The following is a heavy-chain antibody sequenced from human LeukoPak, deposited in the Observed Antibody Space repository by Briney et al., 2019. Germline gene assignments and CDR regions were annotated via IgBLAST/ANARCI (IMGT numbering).Heavy chain of an antibody. CDR1: GFTFSSYS. Sequence: PGGSLRLSCAASGFTFSSYSMNWVRQAPGKGLEWVSSISSSSGYIYYADSVKGRFTISRDNAKNTLYLQMNALRYEDTAIYYCARDHDWAFDLWGQGTLVTVSS. J-gene: IGHJ4*02. V-gene: IGHV3-21*01. CDR2: ISSSSGYI. CDR3: ARDHDWAFDL. D-gene: IGHD3-9*01.